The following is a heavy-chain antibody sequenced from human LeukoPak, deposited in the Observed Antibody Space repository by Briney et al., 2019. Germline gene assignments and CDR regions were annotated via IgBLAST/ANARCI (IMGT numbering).Heavy chain of an antibody. J-gene: IGHJ5*02. D-gene: IGHD6-19*01. V-gene: IGHV1-69*13. CDR3: ARQALAVAGMNWFDP. CDR2: IIPIFGTA. CDR1: GGTFSSYA. Sequence: ASVKVSCKASGGTFSSYAISWVRQAPGQGLEWMGGIIPIFGTANYAQKFRGSVTITADESTSTAYMELSSLRSEDTAVYYCARQALAVAGMNWFDPWGQGTLVTVSS.